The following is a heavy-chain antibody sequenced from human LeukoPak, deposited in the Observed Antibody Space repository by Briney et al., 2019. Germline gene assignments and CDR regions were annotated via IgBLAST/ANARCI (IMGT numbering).Heavy chain of an antibody. J-gene: IGHJ4*02. CDR1: GFTFSSYG. Sequence: PGGSLRLSCAASGFTFSSYGMHWVRQAPGKGLEWVAVISYDGSNKYYADSVKGRFTISRDNAKNSLYLQMSSLTAEDTALYYCARDSAELDYWGQGTLVTVSS. CDR3: ARDSAELDY. CDR2: ISYDGSNK. D-gene: IGHD1-26*01. V-gene: IGHV3-30*03.